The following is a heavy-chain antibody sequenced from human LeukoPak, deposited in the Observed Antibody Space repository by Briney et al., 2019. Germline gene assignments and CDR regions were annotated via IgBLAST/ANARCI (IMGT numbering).Heavy chain of an antibody. Sequence: GGSLRLSCAASEFTFDNYAMSWVRQAPGKGLEWVSVISGSGYYSYYADSVKGRFTVSRDNSKTTLYLQMNSLRADDTAVYYCARPRAPYSTSWPLDYWGQGTLVTVSS. D-gene: IGHD6-13*01. CDR2: ISGSGYYS. CDR1: EFTFDNYA. V-gene: IGHV3-23*01. J-gene: IGHJ4*02. CDR3: ARPRAPYSTSWPLDY.